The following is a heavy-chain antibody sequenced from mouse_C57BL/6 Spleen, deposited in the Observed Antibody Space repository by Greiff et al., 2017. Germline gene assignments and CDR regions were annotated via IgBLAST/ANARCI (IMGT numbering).Heavy chain of an antibody. CDR1: GYTFTSYW. CDR3: ARRVYYGNYGAWFAY. V-gene: IGHV1-61*01. Sequence: QVQLKQPGAELVRPGSSVKLSCKASGYTFTSYWMDWVKQRPGQGLEWIGNIYPSDSETHYNQKFKDKATLTVDKSSSTAYMQLSSLTSEDSAVYYCARRVYYGNYGAWFAYWGQGTLVTVSA. J-gene: IGHJ3*01. CDR2: IYPSDSET. D-gene: IGHD2-1*01.